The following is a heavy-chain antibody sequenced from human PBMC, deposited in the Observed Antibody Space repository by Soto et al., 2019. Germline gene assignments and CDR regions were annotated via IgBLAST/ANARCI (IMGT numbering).Heavy chain of an antibody. J-gene: IGHJ6*03. D-gene: IGHD5-12*01. CDR2: INPNSGVT. CDR3: ARESGGATATLDYYYFYMDV. V-gene: IGHV1-2*04. CDR1: GDSFNDYY. Sequence: ASVKVSCKSSGDSFNDYYLHWVRQAPGQGLEWMGWINPNSGVTKYAQKFQGWVTMTRDTSIRTVYMELSRLRSDDTAVYYCARESGGATATLDYYYFYMDVWGKGTTVTVSS.